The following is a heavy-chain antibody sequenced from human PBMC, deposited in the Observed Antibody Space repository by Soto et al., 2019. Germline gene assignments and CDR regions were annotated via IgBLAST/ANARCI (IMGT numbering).Heavy chain of an antibody. CDR2: IWYDGSNK. CDR1: GFTFSIYR. D-gene: IGHD6-13*01. V-gene: IGHV3-33*08. Sequence: GGSLRLSCAASGFTFSIYRLNWVRQAPGKGLEWVAVIWYDGSNKYYADSVKGRFTISRDNSKNTLYLQMNSLRAEDTAVYYCARDGIAADVNWFDPWGQGTLVTVSS. CDR3: ARDGIAADVNWFDP. J-gene: IGHJ5*02.